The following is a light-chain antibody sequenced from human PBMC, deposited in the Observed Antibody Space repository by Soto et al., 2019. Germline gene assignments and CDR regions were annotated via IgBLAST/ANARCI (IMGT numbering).Light chain of an antibody. Sequence: DIVLTQSPGTLSLSPGERATLSCRASQSLSSSYLAWYQQKPGQAPRLLIYGTSIRATGIPDRFSGSGSGTDSTLTITRLEPEDFAVYYCQRFGTSPPWTFGQGTKVDI. CDR2: GTS. V-gene: IGKV3-20*01. J-gene: IGKJ1*01. CDR1: QSLSSSY. CDR3: QRFGTSPPWT.